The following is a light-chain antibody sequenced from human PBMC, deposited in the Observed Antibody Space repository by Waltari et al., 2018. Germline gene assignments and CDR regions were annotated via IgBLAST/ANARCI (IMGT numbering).Light chain of an antibody. V-gene: IGKV2-28*01. CDR2: LGS. CDR1: QSLLHSNGYNY. CDR3: MQALQTPIFT. Sequence: DIVMTQSPLSLPVTPGEPASISCRSSQSLLHSNGYNYLDWYLQKPGQSPQLLIYLGSNRGSGVPDRFSGRGSGTDFTLKISRVEAEDVGVYYCMQALQTPIFTFGPGTKVDIK. J-gene: IGKJ3*01.